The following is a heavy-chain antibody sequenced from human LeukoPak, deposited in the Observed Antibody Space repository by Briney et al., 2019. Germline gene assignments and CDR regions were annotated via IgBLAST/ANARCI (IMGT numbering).Heavy chain of an antibody. CDR3: ARNDRELGYCTGSSCSAASE. V-gene: IGHV3-7*01. CDR1: GFTFSSYW. J-gene: IGHJ6*04. Sequence: PGGSLRLSCAASGFTFSSYWMSWDRQAPGQGLEWLADIKQDGTKIYYGDSVKGPFTISSDKAKNYLYLQMPNLKADCTAVISCARNDRELGYCTGSSCSAASEWGKGTTVTVSS. CDR2: IKQDGTKI. D-gene: IGHD2-8*02.